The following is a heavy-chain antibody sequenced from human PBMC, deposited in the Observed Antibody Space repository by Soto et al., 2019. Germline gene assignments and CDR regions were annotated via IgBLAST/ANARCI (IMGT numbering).Heavy chain of an antibody. CDR1: GGTFSSYA. V-gene: IGHV1-69*01. J-gene: IGHJ3*02. D-gene: IGHD2-2*01. Sequence: QVQLVQSGAEVKKPGSSVKVSCKASGGTFSSYAISWVRQAPGQGLEWMGGIIPIFGTANYAQKFQGRVTITADECASTAYMEISSLRPEDMAVYYCARDFSSDASAAFDIWGQGTMVTVSS. CDR2: IIPIFGTA. CDR3: ARDFSSDASAAFDI.